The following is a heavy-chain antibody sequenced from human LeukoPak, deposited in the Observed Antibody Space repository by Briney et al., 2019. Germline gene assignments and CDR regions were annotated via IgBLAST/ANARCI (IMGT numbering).Heavy chain of an antibody. CDR3: ARDLSQLLWFGELLNAFDI. CDR1: GYTFTSSD. D-gene: IGHD3-10*01. CDR2: ISAYNGNT. J-gene: IGHJ3*02. Sequence: GASVKVSCKASGYTFTSSDINWVRQATGQGLEWMGWISAYNGNTNYAQKLQGRVTMTTDTSTSTAYMELRSLRSDDTAVYYRARDLSQLLWFGELLNAFDIWGQGTMVTVSS. V-gene: IGHV1-18*01.